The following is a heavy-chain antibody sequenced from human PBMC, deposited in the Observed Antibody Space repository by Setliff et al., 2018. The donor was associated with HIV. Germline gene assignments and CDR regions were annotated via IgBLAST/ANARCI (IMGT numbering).Heavy chain of an antibody. J-gene: IGHJ6*03. Sequence: LSLTCTVSGGSISGYYWSWIRRPAGKGLEWIGRIYTTGSTNYNPSLKSRVTMSVDTSKNQFSLKLSSVTAADTAVYFCARLIAAAGANHYYYYMDVWGKGTTVTVSS. V-gene: IGHV4-4*07. CDR3: ARLIAAAGANHYYYYMDV. D-gene: IGHD6-13*01. CDR2: IYTTGST. CDR1: GGSISGYY.